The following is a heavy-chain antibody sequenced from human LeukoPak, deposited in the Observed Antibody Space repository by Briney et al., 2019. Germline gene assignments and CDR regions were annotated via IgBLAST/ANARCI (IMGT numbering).Heavy chain of an antibody. J-gene: IGHJ4*02. D-gene: IGHD1-1*01. CDR3: ARTGRTGDYYEGCDY. Sequence: SETLSLTCTVSGGSISTYYWSWIRQPAGKGLEWIGRIYISGSTNYNPSLKSRVSMSVDTSKNHFSLKLSSVTAADTAVYYCARTGRTGDYYEGCDYWGQGTLVTVSS. V-gene: IGHV4-4*07. CDR2: IYISGST. CDR1: GGSISTYY.